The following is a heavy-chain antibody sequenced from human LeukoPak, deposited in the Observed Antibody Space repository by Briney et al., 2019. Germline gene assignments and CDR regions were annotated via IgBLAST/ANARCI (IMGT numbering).Heavy chain of an antibody. CDR1: GGTFSSYA. Sequence: SVKVSCKASGGTFSSYAISWVRQAPGQGLEWMGRIIPILGIANYAQKFQGRVTITADKSTSTAYMELSSLRSEDTVVYYCARRGYYDSSGYLLDWGQGTLVTVSS. CDR3: ARRGYYDSSGYLLD. D-gene: IGHD3-22*01. J-gene: IGHJ4*02. CDR2: IIPILGIA. V-gene: IGHV1-69*04.